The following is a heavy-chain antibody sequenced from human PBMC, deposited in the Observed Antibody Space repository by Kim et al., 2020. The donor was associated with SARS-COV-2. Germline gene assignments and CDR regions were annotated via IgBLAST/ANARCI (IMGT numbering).Heavy chain of an antibody. D-gene: IGHD1-1*01. CDR3: ARAPNWNDEQNDFDY. CDR1: GYTFTSYY. Sequence: ASVKVSCKASGYTFTSYYMHWVRQAPGQGLEWMGIINPSGGSTSYAQKFQGRVTMTRDTSTSTVYMELSSLRSEDTAVYYCARAPNWNDEQNDFDYWGQGTLVTVSS. J-gene: IGHJ4*02. CDR2: INPSGGST. V-gene: IGHV1-46*01.